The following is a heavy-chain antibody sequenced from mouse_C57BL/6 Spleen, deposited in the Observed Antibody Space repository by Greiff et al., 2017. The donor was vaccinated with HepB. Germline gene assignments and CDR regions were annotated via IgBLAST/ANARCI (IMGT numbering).Heavy chain of an antibody. CDR2: IWSGGST. V-gene: IGHV2-2*01. Sequence: VQLQQSGPGLVQPSQSLSITCTVSGFSLTSYGVHWVRQSPGKGLEWLGVIWSGGSTDYNAAFISRLSISKDNSKSQVFFKMNSLQADDTAIYYCARKSVSEGFAYWGQGTLVTVSA. CDR3: ARKSVSEGFAY. CDR1: GFSLTSYG. J-gene: IGHJ3*01.